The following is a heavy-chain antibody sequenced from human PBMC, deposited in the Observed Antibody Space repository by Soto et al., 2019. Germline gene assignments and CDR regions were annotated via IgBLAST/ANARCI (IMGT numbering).Heavy chain of an antibody. D-gene: IGHD6-19*01. CDR2: IYYSGST. CDR3: ARLFNSGWIDY. V-gene: IGHV4-39*01. CDR1: GGSISSSSYY. J-gene: IGHJ4*02. Sequence: QLQLQESGPGLVKPSETLSLTCTVSGGSISSSSYYWGWIRQPPGKGLEWIGSIYYSGSTYYNPSLKSRVTISVDTSKNQFSLKLSSVTAADTAVYYCARLFNSGWIDYWGQGTLVTVSS.